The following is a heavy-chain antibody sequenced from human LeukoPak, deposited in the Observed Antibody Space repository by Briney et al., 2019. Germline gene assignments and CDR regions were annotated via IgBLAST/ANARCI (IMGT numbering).Heavy chain of an antibody. CDR1: RYTFTSYT. J-gene: IGHJ6*03. Sequence: PSVKLSCKASRYTFTSYTIHWVRHAPGQRLEWMGWINAGNDNTTYSQQFQDRVTITRDTSASTAYMELSSLRSEDMAVYYCARARYETRIWPKSRYDYYHYMDVWGKGTTVTVSS. V-gene: IGHV1-3*03. CDR2: INAGNDNT. CDR3: ARARYETRIWPKSRYDYYHYMDV. D-gene: IGHD3-3*01.